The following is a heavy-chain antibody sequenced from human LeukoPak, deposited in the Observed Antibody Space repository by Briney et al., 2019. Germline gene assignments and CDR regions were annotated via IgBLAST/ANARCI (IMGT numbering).Heavy chain of an antibody. Sequence: GESLKISCKGSGYTFTNYWVAWVRQMPGKGLEWMGIIYPGDSDTRYSPSFQGQVTISADKSISTAYLQWSSLKASDTAMYYCARPLSTSSYDAFDIWGQGTMVAVSS. V-gene: IGHV5-51*01. CDR1: GYTFTNYW. CDR2: IYPGDSDT. CDR3: ARPLSTSSYDAFDI. J-gene: IGHJ3*02. D-gene: IGHD2-2*01.